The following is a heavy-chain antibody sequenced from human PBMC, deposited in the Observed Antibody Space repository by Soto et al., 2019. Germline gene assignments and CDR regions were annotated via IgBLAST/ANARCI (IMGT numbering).Heavy chain of an antibody. V-gene: IGHV3-23*01. CDR2: ISGTGDST. D-gene: IGHD3-22*01. J-gene: IGHJ4*02. CDR3: AKDRDSSGYYYRQY. CDR1: GFTFSSYA. Sequence: EVQLLESGGGLVQPGGSLRLSCAASGFTFSSYAMSWVRQAPGKGLEWVSAISGTGDSTYYADSVKGRFTISRDNSKNTLYLQINSLRAEDTAVYYCAKDRDSSGYYYRQYWGQGTLVTVSS.